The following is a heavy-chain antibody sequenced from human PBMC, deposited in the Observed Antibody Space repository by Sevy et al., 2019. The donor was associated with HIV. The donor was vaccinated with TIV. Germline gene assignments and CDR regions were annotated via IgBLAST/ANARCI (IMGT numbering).Heavy chain of an antibody. CDR1: GYTFTGQY. V-gene: IGHV1-2*02. CDR3: ARESYDFWTGPVDYDYGMDV. D-gene: IGHD3-3*01. CDR2: INPNSGDT. J-gene: IGHJ6*02. Sequence: ASVKVSCKASGYTFTGQYIHWVRQAPGQGPEWMGWINPNSGDTNYAQEFQGRVTMTRDTSVSTANMELNRLTSDDTAVYYCARESYDFWTGPVDYDYGMDVWGQGTTVTVSS.